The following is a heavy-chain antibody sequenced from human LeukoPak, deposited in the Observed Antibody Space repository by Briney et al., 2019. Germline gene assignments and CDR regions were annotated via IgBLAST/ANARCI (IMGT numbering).Heavy chain of an antibody. Sequence: GGSLRLSCAASGFTFSSYWMSWVRQAPGKGLEWVANIKQDGSEKYYVDSVKGRFTISRDNAKNSLYLQMNSLRAEDTAVYYCARERTAVGFDAFDIWGQGTMVTVSS. D-gene: IGHD6-19*01. CDR2: IKQDGSEK. CDR3: ARERTAVGFDAFDI. V-gene: IGHV3-7*01. J-gene: IGHJ3*02. CDR1: GFTFSSYW.